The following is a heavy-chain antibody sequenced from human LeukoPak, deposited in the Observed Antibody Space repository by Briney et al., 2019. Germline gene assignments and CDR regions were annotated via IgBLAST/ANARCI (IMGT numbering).Heavy chain of an antibody. J-gene: IGHJ3*02. CDR3: ARPPVDSSSWSDAFDI. D-gene: IGHD6-13*01. CDR2: IHHDGDT. V-gene: IGHV4-4*02. CDR1: GAPITYF. Sequence: PSETLSLTCAVSGAPITYFWSWVRQPPGKGLEWIGEIHHDGDTNYNPSLKSRVTISVDTSKNQFSLKLSSVTAADTAVYYCARPPVDSSSWSDAFDIWGQGTMVTVSS.